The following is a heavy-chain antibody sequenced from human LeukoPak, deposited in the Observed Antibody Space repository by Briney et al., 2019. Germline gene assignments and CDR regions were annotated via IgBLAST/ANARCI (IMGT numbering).Heavy chain of an antibody. CDR1: GFTFSSSW. Sequence: AGGSLRLSCAASGFTFSSSWMHWVRQAPGKGLVWVSRITRDGSSTTYADSVKGRFTTSRDNAKNTLYLQMDRLRDDDTAVYYCARDPGYESWSPFWGGMDVWGNGTTVIVSS. CDR3: ARDPGYESWSPFWGGMDV. J-gene: IGHJ6*04. D-gene: IGHD3-16*01. CDR2: ITRDGSST. V-gene: IGHV3-74*01.